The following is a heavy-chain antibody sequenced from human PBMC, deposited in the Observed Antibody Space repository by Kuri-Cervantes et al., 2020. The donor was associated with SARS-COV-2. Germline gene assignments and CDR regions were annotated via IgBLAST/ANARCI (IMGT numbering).Heavy chain of an antibody. CDR1: GCTFSSYA. V-gene: IGHV1-69*06. CDR3: ARLDYGGNYYYGMDV. CDR2: IIPIFGTA. D-gene: IGHD4-23*01. Sequence: SVQVSCKASGCTFSSYAISWVRQAPGQGLEWIGGIIPIFGTANYAQKFQGRVTITADKSTSTAYMELSSLRSEYTAVYYWARLDYGGNYYYGMDVWGQGTTVTVSS. J-gene: IGHJ6*02.